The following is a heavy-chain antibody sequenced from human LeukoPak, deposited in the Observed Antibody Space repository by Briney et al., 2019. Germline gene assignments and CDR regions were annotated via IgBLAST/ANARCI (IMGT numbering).Heavy chain of an antibody. V-gene: IGHV4-39*01. CDR1: GGSISSSSYY. Sequence: SETLSLTCTVSGGSISSSSYYWGWIRQPPGKGLEWIGSIYYSGSTYYNPSLKSRVTISVDTSKNQFSLKLSSVTAADTAVYYCAMPLSVPYAFDIWGQRTMVTVSS. CDR3: AMPLSVPYAFDI. CDR2: IYYSGST. J-gene: IGHJ3*02.